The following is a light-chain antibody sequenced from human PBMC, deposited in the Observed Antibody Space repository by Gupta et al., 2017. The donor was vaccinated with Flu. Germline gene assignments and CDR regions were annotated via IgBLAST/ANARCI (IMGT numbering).Light chain of an antibody. CDR3: QQDYSAPYT. J-gene: IGKJ4*01. CDR1: QSGLYNSNNKNY. Sequence: DIVMTQSPDSLAVSLGERATINCKSGQSGLYNSNNKNYLAWYQHKPGQPPKLLIYWASTRESGVPDRFSGSGSGTDFTLTISSLQAEDVAVYYCQQDYSAPYTFGGGTKVEIK. V-gene: IGKV4-1*01. CDR2: WAS.